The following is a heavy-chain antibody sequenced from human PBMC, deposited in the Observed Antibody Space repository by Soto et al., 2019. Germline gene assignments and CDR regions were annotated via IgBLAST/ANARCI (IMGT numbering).Heavy chain of an antibody. CDR3: ARVIGAYNWFDP. D-gene: IGHD2-15*01. J-gene: IGHJ5*02. V-gene: IGHV3-20*04. CDR1: GFTVNSNY. Sequence: GGSLRLSCAASGFTVNSNYMSWVRQAPGKGLEWVSGINWNGGRIGYADSVKGRFTISRDNAKNSLYLQMNSLRAEDTALYYCARVIGAYNWFDPWGQGTLVTVPQ. CDR2: INWNGGRI.